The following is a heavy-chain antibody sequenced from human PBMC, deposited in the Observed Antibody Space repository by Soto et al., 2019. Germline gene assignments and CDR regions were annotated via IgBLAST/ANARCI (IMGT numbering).Heavy chain of an antibody. V-gene: IGHV5-10-1*01. Sequence: GESLKISCKGSGYSFTSYWISWVRHMPGKGLEWMGRIDPSDSYTNYSPSFQGHVTISADKSISTAYLQWSSLKASDTAMYYCARDSYYYDSSGYSTDYWGQGTLVTVSS. J-gene: IGHJ4*02. D-gene: IGHD3-22*01. CDR3: ARDSYYYDSSGYSTDY. CDR2: IDPSDSYT. CDR1: GYSFTSYW.